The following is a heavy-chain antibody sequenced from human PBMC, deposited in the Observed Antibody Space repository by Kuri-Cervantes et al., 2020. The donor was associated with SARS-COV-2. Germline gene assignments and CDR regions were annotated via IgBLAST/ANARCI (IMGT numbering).Heavy chain of an antibody. CDR1: GGSFSGYY. V-gene: IGHV4-34*01. D-gene: IGHD3-16*01. J-gene: IGHJ6*03. CDR3: ARDRGGHMDV. CDR2: INHSGST. Sequence: GSLRLSCAVYGGSFSGYYWSWIRQPPGKGLEWIGEINHSGSTNYNPSLKSRVTISVDTSKNQFSLKLSSVTAADTAVYYCARDRGGHMDVWGKGTTVTVSS.